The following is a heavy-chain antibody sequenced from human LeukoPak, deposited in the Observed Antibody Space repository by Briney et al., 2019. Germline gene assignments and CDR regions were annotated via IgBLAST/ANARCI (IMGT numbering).Heavy chain of an antibody. Sequence: GGSLRLSCAASGFTFSSAWMTWVRQAPGKGLEWVATIKDDGSDKYHVDSVKGRFTISRDNAKESLWLQMNSLRVEDTAMYYCADLGSRDWGQGTLVTVSS. CDR1: GFTFSSAW. V-gene: IGHV3-7*01. CDR3: ADLGSRD. CDR2: IKDDGSDK. D-gene: IGHD3-16*01. J-gene: IGHJ4*02.